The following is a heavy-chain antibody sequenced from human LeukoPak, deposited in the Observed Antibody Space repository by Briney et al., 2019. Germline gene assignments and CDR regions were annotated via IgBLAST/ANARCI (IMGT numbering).Heavy chain of an antibody. Sequence: GGSLRLSCAASRFTFSSYSMNWVRQAPGKGLEWVANIKQDGSEKYYVDSVKGRFTISRDNAKNSLYLQMNSLRAEDTAVYYCASAGPNDYWGQGTLVTVSS. V-gene: IGHV3-7*01. D-gene: IGHD3-10*01. CDR3: ASAGPNDY. CDR1: RFTFSSYS. CDR2: IKQDGSEK. J-gene: IGHJ4*02.